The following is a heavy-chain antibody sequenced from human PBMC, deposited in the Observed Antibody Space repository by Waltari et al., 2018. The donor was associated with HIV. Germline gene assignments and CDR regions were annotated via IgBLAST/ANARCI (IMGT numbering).Heavy chain of an antibody. Sequence: QVQLQESGPGLVKPSETLSLTCAVSGYSISSGYSWGCIRQPPGKGLEWSGSIYHSGTTYYNPSLKSRVTISIDTSKNQVSLKLSSVTAADTAVYYCARDQVGATYFDYWGQGTLVTVSS. CDR1: GYSISSGYS. CDR3: ARDQVGATYFDY. J-gene: IGHJ4*02. D-gene: IGHD1-26*01. CDR2: IYHSGTT. V-gene: IGHV4-38-2*02.